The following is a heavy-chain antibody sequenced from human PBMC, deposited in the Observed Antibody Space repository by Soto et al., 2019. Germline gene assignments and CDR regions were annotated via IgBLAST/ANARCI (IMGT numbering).Heavy chain of an antibody. J-gene: IGHJ3*02. CDR2: IYYSGTT. D-gene: IGHD3-22*01. CDR1: GGSISSGGYY. V-gene: IGHV4-30-4*08. CDR3: ARTHYYDSSGYSDAFDI. Sequence: QVQLQESGPGLVKPSQTLSLTCTVSGGSISSGGYYWSWIRQHPGKGLEWIGYIYYSGTTYYNPSIKSRVSTSADTSKNQFSLNLSSVTAADTAVYYCARTHYYDSSGYSDAFDIWGQGTMVTVSS.